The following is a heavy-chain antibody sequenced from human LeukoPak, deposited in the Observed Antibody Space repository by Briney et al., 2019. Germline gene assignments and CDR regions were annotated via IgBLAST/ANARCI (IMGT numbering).Heavy chain of an antibody. V-gene: IGHV3-23*01. CDR3: AKIMFSGYYFDY. J-gene: IGHJ4*02. Sequence: AGGSLRLSCAASGFTFSSYAMSWVRQAPGKGLEWVSAISGSGGGTYYADSVKGRFTISRDDSKNTLYLQMNSLRAEDTAVYYCAKIMFSGYYFDYWGQGTLVTVSS. CDR1: GFTFSSYA. CDR2: ISGSGGGT. D-gene: IGHD3/OR15-3a*01.